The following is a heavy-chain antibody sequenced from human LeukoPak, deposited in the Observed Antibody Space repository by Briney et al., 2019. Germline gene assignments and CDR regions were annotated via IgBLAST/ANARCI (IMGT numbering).Heavy chain of an antibody. CDR3: ARALGNGYNYDY. D-gene: IGHD5-18*01. CDR2: ISSSSSLI. CDR1: GFTFSTFT. Sequence: GGSLRLSCAASGFTFSTFTMNWVRQAPGKGLEWVSSISSSSSLIYYADSVKGRFTISRDNAKNSLYLQMNSLRAEDTAVYYYARALGNGYNYDYWGQGTLVTVSS. V-gene: IGHV3-21*01. J-gene: IGHJ4*02.